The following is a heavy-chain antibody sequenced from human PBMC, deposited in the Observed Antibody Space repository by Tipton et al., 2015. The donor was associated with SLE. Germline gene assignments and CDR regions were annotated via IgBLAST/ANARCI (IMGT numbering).Heavy chain of an antibody. J-gene: IGHJ6*03. CDR1: GLTFSTYA. CDR2: ISFDGSNT. D-gene: IGHD3-10*01. Sequence: SLRLSCAASGLTFSTYAMHWVRQAPGKGLEWVAVISFDGSNTYYADSVKGRFTISRDNAKNSLYLQMNSLRAEDTAVYYCARDETVVRGALMGYYYYMDVWGKGTTVTVSS. V-gene: IGHV3-30*04. CDR3: ARDETVVRGALMGYYYYMDV.